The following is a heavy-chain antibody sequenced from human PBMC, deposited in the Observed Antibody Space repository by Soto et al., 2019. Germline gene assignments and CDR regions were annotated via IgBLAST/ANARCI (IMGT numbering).Heavy chain of an antibody. Sequence: EVQLVESGGALVQPGGSLRLSCAASGFTFSGHWMTWVRQAPGKGLEWVAHINQDESQKYYVDSVKGRFTISRDNAKNSLYLQMNSLRAEDTAVYYCARDNKAHGLYFDYWGQGTLVTVSS. D-gene: IGHD2-8*01. CDR2: INQDESQK. J-gene: IGHJ4*02. CDR1: GFTFSGHW. V-gene: IGHV3-7*01. CDR3: ARDNKAHGLYFDY.